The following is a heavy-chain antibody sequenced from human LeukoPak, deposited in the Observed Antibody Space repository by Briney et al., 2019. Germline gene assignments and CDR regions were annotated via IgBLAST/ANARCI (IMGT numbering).Heavy chain of an antibody. D-gene: IGHD3-3*01. V-gene: IGHV3-23*01. J-gene: IGHJ4*02. CDR3: AKEGTYNNFWSGYFH. CDR2: VTGSGSVTSST. CDR1: GFTFSSFA. Sequence: VGSLRLSCAASGFTFSSFAMSWVRQAPGKGLEWVSSVTGSGSVTSSTYYADSVKGRFTISRDNSKNTLYLQMNSLRAEDTALYYCAKEGTYNNFWSGYFHWGQGALVTVSS.